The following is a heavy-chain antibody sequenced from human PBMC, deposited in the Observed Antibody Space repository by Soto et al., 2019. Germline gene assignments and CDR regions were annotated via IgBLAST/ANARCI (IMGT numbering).Heavy chain of an antibody. V-gene: IGHV3-21*06. CDR3: ARESEDLTSNFDY. Sequence: GGSLRPSCAASGFTFTRYSMNWVRQAPGKGLEWVSSISSTTNYITDRDSMKGRFTISRDNAKNSLYLELDSMKDEDTAVYYCARESEDLTSNFDYWGQGTLVTVSS. CDR2: ISSTTNYI. J-gene: IGHJ4*02. CDR1: GFTFTRYS.